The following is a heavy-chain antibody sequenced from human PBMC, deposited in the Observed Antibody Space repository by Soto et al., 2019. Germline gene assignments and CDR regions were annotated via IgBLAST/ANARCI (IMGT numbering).Heavy chain of an antibody. CDR1: GASISNYY. Sequence: PSETLSLTCTVSGASISNYYWSWIRQPPGKGLEWIGYIYYSGSGSTNYNPSLKSRVTISVDTSKNQFSLKLTSVTAADTAVYYCARDKITGLFDYWGQGTLVTVSS. CDR3: ARDKITGLFDY. CDR2: IYYSGSGST. D-gene: IGHD2-8*02. V-gene: IGHV4-59*12. J-gene: IGHJ4*02.